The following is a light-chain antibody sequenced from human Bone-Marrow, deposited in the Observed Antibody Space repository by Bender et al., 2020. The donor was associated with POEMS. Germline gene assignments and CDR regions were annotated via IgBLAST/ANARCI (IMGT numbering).Light chain of an antibody. V-gene: IGLV2-23*02. Sequence: QSALTQPASVSGSPGQSITIPCTETSSDIGAYDYVSWYQQDPGKAPKLLIYEVNKRPSAVSNRFSGSKSGDTASLTISGLQPEDEADYYCSSFADSSAFVVFGGGTTVTVL. CDR1: SSDIGAYDY. CDR2: EVN. CDR3: SSFADSSAFVV. J-gene: IGLJ2*01.